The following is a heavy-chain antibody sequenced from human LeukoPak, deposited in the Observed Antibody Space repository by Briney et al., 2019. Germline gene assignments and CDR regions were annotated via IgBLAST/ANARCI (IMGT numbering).Heavy chain of an antibody. Sequence: GGSLRLSCAASGFTFSYYWMHWVRQAPGKGLVWVARIRTDGTSTSYADSVKGRFTISRDNAKNTLYLQMNNLRVEDTAVYYCARDRFCTTGRCSDYWGQGTLVTVSP. J-gene: IGHJ4*02. D-gene: IGHD2-8*01. CDR3: ARDRFCTTGRCSDY. CDR2: IRTDGTST. V-gene: IGHV3-74*01. CDR1: GFTFSYYW.